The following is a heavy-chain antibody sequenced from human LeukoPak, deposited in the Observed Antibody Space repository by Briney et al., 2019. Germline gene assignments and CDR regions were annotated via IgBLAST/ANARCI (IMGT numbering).Heavy chain of an antibody. V-gene: IGHV1-18*01. CDR3: ARAEGVVVAAHIDV. D-gene: IGHD2-15*01. Sequence: GASVKVSCKASGYTFTSYGIYWVRQAPGQGLEWMAWISAYNGNTNYAQKLQGRVTVTTDTFTSTAYMELRSLRSDDTAMYYCARAEGVVVAAHIDVWGKGTTVTVSS. J-gene: IGHJ6*03. CDR1: GYTFTSYG. CDR2: ISAYNGNT.